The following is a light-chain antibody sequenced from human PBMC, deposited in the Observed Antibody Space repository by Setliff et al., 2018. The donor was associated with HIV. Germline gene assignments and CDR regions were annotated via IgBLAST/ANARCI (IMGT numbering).Light chain of an antibody. CDR3: AAWDDSLSALWV. V-gene: IGLV1-47*01. CDR2: RNN. CDR1: SSNIGSNY. J-gene: IGLJ3*02. Sequence: QSVLTQPPSASGTPGQRVTISCSGSSSNIGSNYVYWYQQLPGPAPKLLIYRNNQRPSGVPDRFSGSKSGTSASLAISGLRSEDEADYYCAAWDDSLSALWVFGGGTKVTVL.